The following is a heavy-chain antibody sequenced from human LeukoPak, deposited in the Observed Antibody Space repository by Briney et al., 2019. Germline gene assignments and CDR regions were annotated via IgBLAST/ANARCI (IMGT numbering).Heavy chain of an antibody. CDR1: GFTFSSYA. V-gene: IGHV3-64*01. Sequence: GGSLRLSCAASGFTFSSYAMHWVRQAPGKGLEYVSAISSNGGSTYYANSVKGRFTISRDNSKNTLYLQVGSLRAEDMAVYYCARGFPSPDKRPCWCQGTLVTVSS. J-gene: IGHJ4*02. CDR2: ISSNGGST. CDR3: ARGFPSPDKRPC. D-gene: IGHD3-10*01.